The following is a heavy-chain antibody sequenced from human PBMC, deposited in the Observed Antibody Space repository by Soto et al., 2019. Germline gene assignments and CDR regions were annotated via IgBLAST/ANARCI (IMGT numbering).Heavy chain of an antibody. CDR1: GYTFSNYG. J-gene: IGHJ5*02. CDR2: ISLYSDGT. V-gene: IGHV1-18*01. CDR3: ARVVPGAEAWFGP. Sequence: ASVKVSCKTSGYTFSNYGITWVRQAPGQPLEWLGWISLYSDGTNYAQKFQGRVSMTTDTSTTTAYMELRSLRSDDAAVYYCARVVPGAEAWFGPWGQGTLVTVSS. D-gene: IGHD2-2*01.